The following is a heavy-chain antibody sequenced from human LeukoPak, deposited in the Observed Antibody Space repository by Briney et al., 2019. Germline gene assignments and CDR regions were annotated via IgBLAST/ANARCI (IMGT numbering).Heavy chain of an antibody. J-gene: IGHJ4*02. CDR2: IYYSGST. D-gene: IGHD6-13*01. CDR3: ARQGRTAAGLDY. V-gene: IGHV4-39*01. Sequence: SETLSLTCTVSGGSISSSSYYWGWIRQPPGKGLEWIGSIYYSGSTYYNPSLKSRITISVDTSKNQFSLRLTSVTAADTAVYYCARQGRTAAGLDYWGQGTLVTVSS. CDR1: GGSISSSSYY.